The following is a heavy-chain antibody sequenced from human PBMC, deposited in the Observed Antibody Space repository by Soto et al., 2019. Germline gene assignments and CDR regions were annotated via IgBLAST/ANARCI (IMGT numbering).Heavy chain of an antibody. J-gene: IGHJ4*02. CDR2: IKEDGTKE. CDR1: GFTFSDHW. Sequence: EVQLVESGGGLVQPGGSLRLSGATSGFTFSDHWMSWVRQAPGKGLEWVANIKEDGTKEDYVDSVKGRFTISRDNAKRSLYLQMNSLRVEDTSVYYCARDSGLYTKYGRYWGQGTLVTVSS. V-gene: IGHV3-7*01. CDR3: ARDSGLYTKYGRY. D-gene: IGHD1-1*01.